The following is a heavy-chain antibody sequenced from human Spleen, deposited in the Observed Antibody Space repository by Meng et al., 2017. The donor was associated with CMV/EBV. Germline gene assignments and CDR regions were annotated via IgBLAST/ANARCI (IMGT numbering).Heavy chain of an antibody. CDR2: IYHSGST. V-gene: IGHV4-4*02. CDR3: ARDPDYYGSGSYYTRFDP. CDR1: SISSSNW. Sequence: SISSSNWWSWLRQPPWKGLEWIGEIYHSGSTNYNPSLKSRVTISVDKSKNQFSLKLSSVTAADTAVYYCARDPDYYGSGSYYTRFDPWGQGTLVTVSS. D-gene: IGHD3-10*01. J-gene: IGHJ5*02.